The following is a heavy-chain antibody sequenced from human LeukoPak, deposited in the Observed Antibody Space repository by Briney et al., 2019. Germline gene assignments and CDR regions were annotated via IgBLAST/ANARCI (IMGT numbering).Heavy chain of an antibody. V-gene: IGHV3-53*01. Sequence: PGGSLRLSCPASGFTFSSNYMSWVRQAPGKGLESASVIYSGGSTYYADSVKGRFTISRDNSKNTLYLQMNSLRAEDTAVYYCAREVVVPAAGRWFDPWGQGTLVSVSS. CDR2: IYSGGST. CDR1: GFTFSSNY. D-gene: IGHD2-2*01. CDR3: AREVVVPAAGRWFDP. J-gene: IGHJ5*02.